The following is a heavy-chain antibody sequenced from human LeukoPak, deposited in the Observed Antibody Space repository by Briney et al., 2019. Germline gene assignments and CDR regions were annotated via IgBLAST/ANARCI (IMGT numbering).Heavy chain of an antibody. J-gene: IGHJ4*02. CDR2: ISSTGNTI. CDR3: ARSYGDYDFDY. CDR1: EFSFTSYE. V-gene: IGHV3-48*03. Sequence: QPGGSLRLSCAASEFSFTSYEMNCVRQAPGKGLEWISYISSTGNTIYYVDSVQGRFTISRDNAKNSLYLQMNSLRAEDTAVYYCARSYGDYDFDYWGQGTLVTVSS. D-gene: IGHD4-17*01.